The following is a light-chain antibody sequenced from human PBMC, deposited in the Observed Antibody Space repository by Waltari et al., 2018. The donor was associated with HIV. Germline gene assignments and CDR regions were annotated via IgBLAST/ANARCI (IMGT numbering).Light chain of an antibody. CDR2: DVI. CDR3: CSYAGTYTSFV. CDR1: SSDVGGYYT. V-gene: IGLV2-11*01. J-gene: IGLJ1*01. Sequence: QSALTQPRSVSGSPGQSVTISCTATSSDVGGYYTVSWYQQHPGKAPQVIIHDVIKQPSGVPDRFSCSKSGNTASLTISGLQAEDEAHYYCCSYAGTYTSFVFGAGTKVTVL.